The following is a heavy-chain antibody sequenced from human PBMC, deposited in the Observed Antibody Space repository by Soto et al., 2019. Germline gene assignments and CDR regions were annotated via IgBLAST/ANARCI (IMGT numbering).Heavy chain of an antibody. CDR2: IYHSGST. Sequence: SETLSLTCAVSGGSISSSNWWSWVRQPPGKGLEWIGEIYHSGSTNYNPSLKSRVTISVDKSKNQFSLKLSSVTAADTAVYYCARGTTDYYYYYGMDVRAQRTTVTVSS. V-gene: IGHV4-4*02. D-gene: IGHD4-17*01. CDR3: ARGTTDYYYYYGMDV. CDR1: GGSISSSNW. J-gene: IGHJ6*02.